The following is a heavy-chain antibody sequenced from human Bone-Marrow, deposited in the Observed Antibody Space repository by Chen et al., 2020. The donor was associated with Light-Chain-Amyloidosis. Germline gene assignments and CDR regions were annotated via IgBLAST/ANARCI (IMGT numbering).Heavy chain of an antibody. CDR2: LSGSGGST. Sequence: EVHLLESGGGLVHPGGSLRLSCEASGYTVRSYAMSGVRQAPGKGLEWVSALSGSGGSTYYADSVKGRFTISRDNSKNTLYLPPNRPRAEATALYYCAKEGSIVGAPSDYWGQGTLVTVSS. CDR3: AKEGSIVGAPSDY. V-gene: IGHV3-23*01. D-gene: IGHD1-26*01. CDR1: GYTVRSYA. J-gene: IGHJ4*02.